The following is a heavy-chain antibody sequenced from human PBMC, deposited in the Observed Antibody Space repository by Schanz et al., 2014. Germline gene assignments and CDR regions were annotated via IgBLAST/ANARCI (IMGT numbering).Heavy chain of an antibody. V-gene: IGHV4-59*01. Sequence: QLQLQESGPGLVKPSETLSLTCTVSGGSINSYYWNWIRQSPGRGLEWIGFVFYSGTTNYNPSLRGRVTMSIDTSKNYFSLHLTSLTPADTAVYYCVGKSLTSWKNSYYALDVGGRGTTVTVS. D-gene: IGHD2-2*01. CDR3: VGKSLTSWKNSYYALDV. J-gene: IGHJ6*02. CDR1: GGSINSYY. CDR2: VFYSGTT.